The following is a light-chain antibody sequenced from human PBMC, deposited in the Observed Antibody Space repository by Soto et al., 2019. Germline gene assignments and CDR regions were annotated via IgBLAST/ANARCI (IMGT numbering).Light chain of an antibody. CDR2: GAS. J-gene: IGKJ5*01. CDR1: ESVSTN. V-gene: IGKV3-15*01. Sequence: EIEITQSPATLSLAPGERVTLSCRASESVSTNLAWYQQKAGQAPRLLLYGASTRANGIPARFSGSGSGTELTLTISSLQSEDFAVYYCQQYNNWHTITFGQGTRLEIK. CDR3: QQYNNWHTIT.